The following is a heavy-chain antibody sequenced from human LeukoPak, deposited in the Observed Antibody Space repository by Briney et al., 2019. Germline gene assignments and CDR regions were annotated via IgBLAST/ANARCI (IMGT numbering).Heavy chain of an antibody. D-gene: IGHD3-10*01. CDR1: GDSISNYY. CDR3: ASVVLWFGQYNWFDP. V-gene: IGHV4-59*01. CDR2: IYFSGST. J-gene: IGHJ5*02. Sequence: SETLSLTCTVSGDSISNYYWSWIRQTPGKGLEWIGYIYFSGSTSYNPSLKSRVTISVDTSKNQFSLKLSSVTAADTAVYYCASVVLWFGQYNWFDPWGQGTLVTVSS.